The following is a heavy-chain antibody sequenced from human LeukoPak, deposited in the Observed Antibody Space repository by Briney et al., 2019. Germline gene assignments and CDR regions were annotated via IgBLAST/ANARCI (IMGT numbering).Heavy chain of an antibody. CDR3: ARVPSVRYFDWLLYRDDWFDP. Sequence: GASVKVSCKASGYTFTSYDINWVRQATGQGLEWMGWMNPNSGNTGYAQKFQGRVTMTRNTSISTAYMELSSLRSEDTAVYYCARVPSVRYFDWLLYRDDWFDPWGQGTLVTVSS. V-gene: IGHV1-8*01. J-gene: IGHJ5*02. CDR2: MNPNSGNT. D-gene: IGHD3-9*01. CDR1: GYTFTSYD.